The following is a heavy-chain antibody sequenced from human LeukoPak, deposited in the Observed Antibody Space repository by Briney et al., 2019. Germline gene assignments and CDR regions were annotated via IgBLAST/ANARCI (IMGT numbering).Heavy chain of an antibody. D-gene: IGHD2-8*01. CDR3: ARSFGRPGYCSNGVCLYYFDY. J-gene: IGHJ4*02. CDR1: GYTFTIYY. Sequence: ASVKVSCKASGYTFTIYYMHWVRQAPGQGLEWMGVINPSDGATSYAQAFQGRVTMTRDTSTTTVYMELSSLRSEDTAVYYCARSFGRPGYCSNGVCLYYFDYWGQGTLVTVSS. CDR2: INPSDGAT. V-gene: IGHV1-46*01.